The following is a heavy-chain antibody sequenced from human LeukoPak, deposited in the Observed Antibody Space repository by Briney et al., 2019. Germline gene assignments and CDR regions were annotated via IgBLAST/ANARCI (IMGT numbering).Heavy chain of an antibody. J-gene: IGHJ3*02. CDR1: GGSISSSSYY. CDR2: IYYSGST. D-gene: IGHD2-21*01. V-gene: IGHV4-39*01. Sequence: PSETLSLTCTVSGGSISSSSYYWGWIRQPPGKGLEWIGSIYYSGSTYYNPSLKSRVTISVDTSKNQFSLKLRSVTAADTAVYYCARSVSWGLLVRDDAFDIWGQGTMVTVSS. CDR3: ARSVSWGLLVRDDAFDI.